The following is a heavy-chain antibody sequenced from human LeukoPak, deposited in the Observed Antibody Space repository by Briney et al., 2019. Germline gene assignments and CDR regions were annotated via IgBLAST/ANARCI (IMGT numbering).Heavy chain of an antibody. CDR3: ARDPPY. V-gene: IGHV3-30-3*01. J-gene: IGHJ4*02. CDR2: ISYDGSNE. CDR1: GFTFSSYA. Sequence: PGGSLRLSCAASGFTFSSYAMHWVRQAPGKGLEWVAVISYDGSNEYYADSVKGRFTISRDNSKNTLYLQMNSLRAEDTAVYYCARDPPYWGQGTLVTVSS.